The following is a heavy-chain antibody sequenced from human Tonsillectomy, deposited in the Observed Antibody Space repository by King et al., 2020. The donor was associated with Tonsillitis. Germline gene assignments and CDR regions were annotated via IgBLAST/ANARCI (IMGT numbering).Heavy chain of an antibody. D-gene: IGHD3-9*01. J-gene: IGHJ3*02. CDR3: AKDVYDILTGYSTWGAFDI. CDR1: GFTFSSYA. Sequence: VQLVESGGGLVQPGGSLRLSCAASGFTFSSYAMSWGRGAPGKGLEWVSAICGSGGSTYYADSVKGRFTISRDNSKNTLYLQMNSLRAEDTAVYYCAKDVYDILTGYSTWGAFDIWGQGTVVTVSS. V-gene: IGHV3-23*04. CDR2: ICGSGGST.